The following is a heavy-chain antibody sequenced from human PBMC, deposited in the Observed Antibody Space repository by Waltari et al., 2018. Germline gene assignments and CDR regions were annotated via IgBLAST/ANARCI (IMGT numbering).Heavy chain of an antibody. CDR1: GFSFMPYA. CDR2: IAYDGSNK. V-gene: IGHV3-30-3*01. Sequence: QLQLVVSGGGVIHPGRSLRLSCAAGGFSFMPYAMHGVRQAPGQGLEWVAVIAYDGSNKYYADSVKGRFTISRDNSKNTLYLQMNSLRAEDTAVYYCARVQYYYGPGGYFDYWGQGTLVTVSS. D-gene: IGHD3-10*01. CDR3: ARVQYYYGPGGYFDY. J-gene: IGHJ4*02.